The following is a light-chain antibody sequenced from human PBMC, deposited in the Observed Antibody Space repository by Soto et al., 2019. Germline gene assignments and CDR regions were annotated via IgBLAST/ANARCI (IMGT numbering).Light chain of an antibody. V-gene: IGKV3-15*01. CDR2: GAF. CDR3: QQYNNWPT. CDR1: QSVSSN. J-gene: IGKJ3*01. Sequence: EIVMTQSPATLSVSPGERATLSCRASQSVSSNLAWYQQKPGQAPRLLIYGAFTRATGIPARFSGSGSGTGFTLTISSLQSEDFAVYYCQQYNNWPTFGPGTKVDIK.